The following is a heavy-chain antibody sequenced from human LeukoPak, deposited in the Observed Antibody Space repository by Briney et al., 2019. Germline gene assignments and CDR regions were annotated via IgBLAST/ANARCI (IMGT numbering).Heavy chain of an antibody. Sequence: PGGSLRLSCADSGFTFSSYSMNWVRPAPGKGLEWVSSISSSRSYIYYADSVKGRLTISRDNAKNSLYLQMSSLRAEDRAVYFCAREGGSSTSCWGQGTLVTVSS. D-gene: IGHD2-2*01. CDR3: AREGGSSTSC. CDR2: ISSSRSYI. J-gene: IGHJ4*02. CDR1: GFTFSSYS. V-gene: IGHV3-21*01.